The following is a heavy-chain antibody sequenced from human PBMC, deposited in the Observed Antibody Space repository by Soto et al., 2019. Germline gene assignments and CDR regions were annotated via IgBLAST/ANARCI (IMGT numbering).Heavy chain of an antibody. CDR3: AILAPAGRLIQSHRDY. D-gene: IGHD6-13*01. Sequence: PGGSLRLSCAASGFTFSSYSMNWVRQAPGKGLEWVSSISSSSSYIYYADSVKGRFTISRDNAKNSLYLQMNSLRAEDTAVYYCAILAPAGRLIQSHRDYWGQGTLVTV. CDR1: GFTFSSYS. CDR2: ISSSSSYI. J-gene: IGHJ4*02. V-gene: IGHV3-21*01.